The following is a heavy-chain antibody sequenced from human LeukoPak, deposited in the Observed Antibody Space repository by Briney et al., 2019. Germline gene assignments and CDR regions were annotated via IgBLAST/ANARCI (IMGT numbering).Heavy chain of an antibody. V-gene: IGHV1-2*02. J-gene: IGHJ4*02. D-gene: IGHD2-21*01. CDR3: VSWAGGNSDVASFDF. Sequence: ASVTVSCKASASIFIHYYMQWVRQLPGRGVEGMGWISRRSGATKIAQKFQGRVTLTRDISISTAYMELTNLASDDTAVYYCVSWAGGNSDVASFDFWGQGTLVLVSS. CDR1: ASIFIHYY. CDR2: ISRRSGAT.